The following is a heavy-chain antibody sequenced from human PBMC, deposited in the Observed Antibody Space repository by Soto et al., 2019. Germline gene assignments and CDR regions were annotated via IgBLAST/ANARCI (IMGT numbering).Heavy chain of an antibody. D-gene: IGHD6-13*01. CDR2: IFSNDEK. Sequence: QVTVKESGPVLVKPTETLTLTCTVSGFSLSNAGLGVSWIRQPPGKALEWLAHIFSNDEKSYSTSLKSRLTISKDTSKSQVVLIMTNMDPVYTATYYCASTYSTSSYGFDPWGQGTLVTVSS. V-gene: IGHV2-26*04. CDR1: GFSLSNAGLG. CDR3: ASTYSTSSYGFDP. J-gene: IGHJ5*02.